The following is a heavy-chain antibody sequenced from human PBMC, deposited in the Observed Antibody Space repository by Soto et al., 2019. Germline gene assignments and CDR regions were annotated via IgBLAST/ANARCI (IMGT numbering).Heavy chain of an antibody. J-gene: IGHJ4*02. D-gene: IGHD3-10*01. CDR2: ISYDGSIV. Sequence: QVQLVESGGGVVQPGRSLRLSCAASGFTFSNYGMHWVRQAPGKGVDWVAVISYDGSIVYYSESVKGRFTMSRDNSENTVYLQMNSLRTEDTAVYFCGRDWVWFGAHPIDNWGQGTLVTVSS. V-gene: IGHV3-30*03. CDR1: GFTFSNYG. CDR3: GRDWVWFGAHPIDN.